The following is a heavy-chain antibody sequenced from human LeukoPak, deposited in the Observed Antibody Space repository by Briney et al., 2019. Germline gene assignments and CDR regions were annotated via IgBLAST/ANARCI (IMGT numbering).Heavy chain of an antibody. V-gene: IGHV3-21*01. Sequence: GGSLRLSCAASGFTFSSYSMNWVRQAPGKGLEWVSSISSSSSYIYYADSVKGRFTISRDNAKNTLYLQMNSLRAEDTAVYYCARAVGATTVDYWGQGTLVTVSS. CDR3: ARAVGATTVDY. D-gene: IGHD1-26*01. CDR1: GFTFSSYS. CDR2: ISSSSSYI. J-gene: IGHJ4*02.